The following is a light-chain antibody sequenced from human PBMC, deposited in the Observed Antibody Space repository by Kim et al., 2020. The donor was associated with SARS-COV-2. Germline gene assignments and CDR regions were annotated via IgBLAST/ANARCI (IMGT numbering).Light chain of an antibody. CDR2: GAS. V-gene: IGKV3-15*01. Sequence: EIVMTQSPATLSVSPGESATLSCRASQSVSRNLAWYQQKPGQAPRLLIYGASTRATGVPARFSGSGSGTEFTLTISSLQSEDFAVYHCQQYNNWPTFGGGTKVDIK. J-gene: IGKJ4*01. CDR1: QSVSRN. CDR3: QQYNNWPT.